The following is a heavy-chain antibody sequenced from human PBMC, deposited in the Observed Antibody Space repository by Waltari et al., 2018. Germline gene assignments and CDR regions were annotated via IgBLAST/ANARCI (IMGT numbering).Heavy chain of an antibody. V-gene: IGHV4-4*02. CDR1: GDSMHSNSW. Sequence: QLQLQESGPGLVKPSGTLSLTCTGSGDSMHSNSWWSWVRQPPEKGLEWIGQIHRSGKSNYNPSLESRVTISADTSNNQFSLKLTSTTAADTAVYYCARDRGIGLYLDSWGQGTLVTVSP. CDR3: ARDRGIGLYLDS. CDR2: IHRSGKS. D-gene: IGHD1-26*01. J-gene: IGHJ4*02.